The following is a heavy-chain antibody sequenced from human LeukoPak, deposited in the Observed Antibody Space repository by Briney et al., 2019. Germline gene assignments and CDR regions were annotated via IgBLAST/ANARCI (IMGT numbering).Heavy chain of an antibody. V-gene: IGHV4-39*07. Sequence: SETLSLTCTVSGGSISSSSYYWGWIRQPPGKGLEWIGSIYYSESTYYNPSLKSRVTISVDTSKNQFSLKLSSVTATDTAVYYCARDLINSGYDTFGNWFDPWGQGTLVTVSS. CDR1: GGSISSSSYY. CDR3: ARDLINSGYDTFGNWFDP. D-gene: IGHD5-12*01. J-gene: IGHJ5*02. CDR2: IYYSEST.